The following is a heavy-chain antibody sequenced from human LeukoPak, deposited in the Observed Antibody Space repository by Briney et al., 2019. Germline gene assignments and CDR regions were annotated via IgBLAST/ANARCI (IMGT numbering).Heavy chain of an antibody. V-gene: IGHV4-59*12. CDR1: GGSISSYY. CDR3: ATELSYDSSGYYLRSGVLGY. CDR2: IYYSGST. Sequence: SETLSLTCTVSGGSISSYYWSWIRQPPGKGLEWIGYIYYSGSTNYNPSLKSRVTISVDTSKNQFSLKLSSVTAADTAVYYCATELSYDSSGYYLRSGVLGYWGQGTLATVSS. D-gene: IGHD3-22*01. J-gene: IGHJ4*02.